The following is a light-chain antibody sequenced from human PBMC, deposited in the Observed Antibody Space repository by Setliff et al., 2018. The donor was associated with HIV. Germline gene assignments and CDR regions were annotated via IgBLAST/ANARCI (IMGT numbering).Light chain of an antibody. CDR3: SSYTGSSTLGV. CDR2: EVS. V-gene: IGLV2-14*01. Sequence: QSVLTQPASVSGSPGQSIIISCTGTSSDVGAYTYVSWYQHHAGEVPKIILYEVSHRPSGVSNRLSGSKSGNTASLTISGLQPEDEADYYCSSYTGSSTLGVFGTGTKVTVL. J-gene: IGLJ1*01. CDR1: SSDVGAYTY.